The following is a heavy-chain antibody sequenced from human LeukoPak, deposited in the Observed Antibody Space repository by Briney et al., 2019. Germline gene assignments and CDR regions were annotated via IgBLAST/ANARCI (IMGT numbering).Heavy chain of an antibody. D-gene: IGHD2-15*01. CDR1: GFRFSYRD. V-gene: IGHV3-64*02. CDR3: AKVLRVTKTRRFDR. J-gene: IGHJ3*02. CDR2: IGAAGAHT. Sequence: AGSLRLACAASGFRFSYRDMHWVRQAPGKGLEFVSSIGAAGAHTFYADSVKGRFTISRDTFQSTMYLQMDGLRPEESAVYYCAKVLRVTKTRRFDRRGQGTVVTVSS.